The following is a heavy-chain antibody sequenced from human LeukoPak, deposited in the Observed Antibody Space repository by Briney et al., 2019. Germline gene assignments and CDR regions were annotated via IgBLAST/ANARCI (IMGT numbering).Heavy chain of an antibody. J-gene: IGHJ6*03. D-gene: IGHD3-22*01. V-gene: IGHV3-20*04. CDR1: GFKFEDYG. Sequence: GGSLRLPCVGSGFKFEDYGMNWVRQVPGKGLEWVSGINWSGTNIGYADSVKGRFTISRDNAKNALYLQMNSLRAEDTALYFCARQYTDSRDWYFYYIDVWGKGTTVIVSS. CDR2: INWSGTNI. CDR3: ARQYTDSRDWYFYYIDV.